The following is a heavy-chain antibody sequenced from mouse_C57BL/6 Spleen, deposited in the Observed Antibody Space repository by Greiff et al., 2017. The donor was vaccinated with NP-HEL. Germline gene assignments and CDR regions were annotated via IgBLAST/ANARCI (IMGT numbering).Heavy chain of an antibody. CDR1: GYTFTSYW. CDR2: IDPSDSYT. CDR3: ARLFAPYAMDY. V-gene: IGHV1-50*01. Sequence: VQLQQPGAELVKPGASVKLSCKASGYTFTSYWMQWVKQRPGQGLEWIGEIDPSDSYTNYNQKFKGKATLTEDTSSSTAYMQLSSLTSEDSAVYYCARLFAPYAMDYWGQGTSVTVSS. J-gene: IGHJ4*01.